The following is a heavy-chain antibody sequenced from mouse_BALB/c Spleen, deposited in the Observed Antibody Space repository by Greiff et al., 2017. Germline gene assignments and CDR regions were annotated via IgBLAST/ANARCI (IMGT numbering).Heavy chain of an antibody. CDR2: INPGSGGT. D-gene: IGHD1-1*01. CDR1: GYAFTNYL. J-gene: IGHJ4*01. CDR3: AKRDHYYGSAMDY. V-gene: IGHV1-54*01. Sequence: QVQLKQSGAELVRPGTSVKVSCKASGYAFTNYLIEWVKQRPGQGLEWIGVINPGSGGTNYNEKFKGKATLTADKSSSTAYMQLSSLTSDDSAVYFCAKRDHYYGSAMDYWGQGTSVTVSS.